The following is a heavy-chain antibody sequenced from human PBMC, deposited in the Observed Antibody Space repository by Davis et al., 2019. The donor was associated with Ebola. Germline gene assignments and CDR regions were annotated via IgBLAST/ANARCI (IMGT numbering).Heavy chain of an antibody. Sequence: GESLKISCAASGFTFSSYAMSWVRQAPGKGLEWVSAISGSGGSTYYADSVKGRFTISRDNSKNTLYLQMNSLRAEDTAVYYCARDGTRITVTVALITYFDYWGQGTLVTVSS. CDR3: ARDGTRITVTVALITYFDY. CDR1: GFTFSSYA. CDR2: ISGSGGST. J-gene: IGHJ4*02. D-gene: IGHD3-22*01. V-gene: IGHV3-23*01.